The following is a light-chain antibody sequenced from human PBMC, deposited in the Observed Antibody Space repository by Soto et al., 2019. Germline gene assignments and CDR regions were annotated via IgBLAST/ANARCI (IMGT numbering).Light chain of an antibody. CDR1: QSVSSN. CDR2: GAS. J-gene: IGKJ1*01. Sequence: EIVMTQSPATLSVSPGERATLSCRASQSVSSNLAWYQQKPGQAPRLLIYGASTRATGIPARFSGSGSGTEFTLTISSLQSEDFAVYYCQQDNNLPPRTFGHVAKLQIK. V-gene: IGKV3-15*01. CDR3: QQDNNLPPRT.